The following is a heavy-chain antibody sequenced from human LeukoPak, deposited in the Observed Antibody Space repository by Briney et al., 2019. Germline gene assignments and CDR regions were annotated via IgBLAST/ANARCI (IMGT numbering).Heavy chain of an antibody. CDR1: GGSISSHY. CDR3: ARDTVNGWFDP. Sequence: SETPSLTCTVSGGSISSHYWSWIRQPPGKGLEWIGYIYYSGSTNYNPSLKGRVTISVDTSKNQFSLKLSSVTAADTAVYYCARDTVNGWFDPWGQGTLVTVSS. D-gene: IGHD4-17*01. V-gene: IGHV4-59*11. CDR2: IYYSGST. J-gene: IGHJ5*02.